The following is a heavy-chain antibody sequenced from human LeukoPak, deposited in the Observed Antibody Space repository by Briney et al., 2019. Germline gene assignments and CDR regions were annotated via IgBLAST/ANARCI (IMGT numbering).Heavy chain of an antibody. CDR3: ATVGPYYYYGMDV. J-gene: IGHJ6*02. V-gene: IGHV1-24*01. CDR2: FDPEDGET. CDR1: GYTLTELS. Sequence: ASVKVSCKVSGYTLTELSMHWVRQAPGKGLEWMGGFDPEDGETIYAQKFQGRVTMTVDTSTDTAYMELSSLRSEDTAVYYCATVGPYYYYGMDVWGQGTTVTVSS.